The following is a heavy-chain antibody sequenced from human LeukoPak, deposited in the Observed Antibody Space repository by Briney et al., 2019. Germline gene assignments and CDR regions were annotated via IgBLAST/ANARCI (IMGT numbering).Heavy chain of an antibody. CDR2: ISSSSSYI. CDR3: AKAQSNWFDP. CDR1: GFTFSSYW. Sequence: GGSLRLSCAASGFTFSSYWMHWVRQAPGKGLVWVSSISSSSSYIYYADSVKGRFTISRDNSKNTLYLQMNSLRAEDTAVYYCAKAQSNWFDPWGQGTLVTVSS. V-gene: IGHV3-21*01. J-gene: IGHJ5*02.